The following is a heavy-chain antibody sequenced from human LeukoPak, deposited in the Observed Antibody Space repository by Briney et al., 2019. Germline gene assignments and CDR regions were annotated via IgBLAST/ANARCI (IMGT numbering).Heavy chain of an antibody. V-gene: IGHV4-34*01. Sequence: SETLSLTCAVYGGSFSGYYWSWIRQPPGKGLEWIGEINHSGSTNYNPSLKSRVTISVDTSKNQFSLKLSSVTAADTAVYYCARVLLWFGEIPDYYGMDVWGQGTTDTVSS. J-gene: IGHJ6*02. CDR3: ARVLLWFGEIPDYYGMDV. CDR2: INHSGST. D-gene: IGHD3-10*01. CDR1: GGSFSGYY.